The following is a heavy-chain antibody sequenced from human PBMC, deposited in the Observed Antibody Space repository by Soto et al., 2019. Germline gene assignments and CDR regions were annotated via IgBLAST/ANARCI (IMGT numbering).Heavy chain of an antibody. D-gene: IGHD3-3*01. CDR3: ARDPPTTDFWSGYYEGTTLDY. CDR1: GYTFTSYG. CDR2: ISAYNGNT. J-gene: IGHJ4*02. V-gene: IGHV1-18*01. Sequence: ASVKVSCKASGYTFTSYGISWVRQAPGQGLEWMGWISAYNGNTNYAQKLQGRVTMTTDTSTSTAYMELRSLRSDDTAVYYCARDPPTTDFWSGYYEGTTLDYWGQGTLVTVSS.